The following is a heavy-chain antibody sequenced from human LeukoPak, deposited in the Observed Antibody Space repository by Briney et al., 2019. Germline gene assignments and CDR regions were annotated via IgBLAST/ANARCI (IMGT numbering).Heavy chain of an antibody. V-gene: IGHV1-69*04. D-gene: IGHD3-16*02. CDR1: GGTFSSYA. J-gene: IGHJ3*02. CDR3: ARSRLGKLSLRKNDAFDI. Sequence: SVKVSCKASGGTFSSYAISWVRQAPGQGLEWMGRIIPILGIANYAQKFQGRVTITADKSTSTAYMELSSLRSEDTAVYYCARSRLGKLSLRKNDAFDIWGQGTMVTVSS. CDR2: IIPILGIA.